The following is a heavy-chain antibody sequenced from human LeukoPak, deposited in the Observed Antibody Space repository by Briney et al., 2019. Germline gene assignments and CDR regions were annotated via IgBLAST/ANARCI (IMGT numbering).Heavy chain of an antibody. J-gene: IGHJ3*02. Sequence: GRSLRLSCAAPGFTFSSYGMHWVRQAPGKGLEWVAVISYDGSNKYYADSVKGRFTISRDNSKNTLYLQMNSLRAEDTAVYYCAKVGKGYYGSGSYSSAFDIWGQGTMVTVSS. CDR3: AKVGKGYYGSGSYSSAFDI. CDR2: ISYDGSNK. V-gene: IGHV3-30*18. D-gene: IGHD3-10*01. CDR1: GFTFSSYG.